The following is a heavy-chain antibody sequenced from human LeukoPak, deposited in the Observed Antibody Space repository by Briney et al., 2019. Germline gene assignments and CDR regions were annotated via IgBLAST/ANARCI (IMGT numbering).Heavy chain of an antibody. CDR1: GGSISSYY. CDR3: ARLRDWRWLLEY. CDR2: IYYSGST. J-gene: IGHJ4*02. Sequence: SETLSLTCTVSGGSISSYYWSWIRQPPGKGLEWIGYIYYSGSTNYNPSLKSRVTISVDTSKNQFSLKLSSVNAADTAVYYCARLRDWRWLLEYWGQGTLVTVSS. D-gene: IGHD4-23*01. V-gene: IGHV4-59*08.